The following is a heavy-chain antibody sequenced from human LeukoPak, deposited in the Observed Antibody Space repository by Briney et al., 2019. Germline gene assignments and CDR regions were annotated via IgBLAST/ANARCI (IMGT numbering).Heavy chain of an antibody. J-gene: IGHJ4*02. V-gene: IGHV4-34*01. Sequence: SETLSLTCAVYGGSFSGYYWSWIRQPPGKGLEWIGEINHSGSTNYNPSLKSRVTISVDTSKNQFSLKLSSVTAADTAVYYCARFSRQDSSGYYFLGIDYWGQGTLVTVSS. CDR1: GGSFSGYY. CDR2: INHSGST. CDR3: ARFSRQDSSGYYFLGIDY. D-gene: IGHD3-22*01.